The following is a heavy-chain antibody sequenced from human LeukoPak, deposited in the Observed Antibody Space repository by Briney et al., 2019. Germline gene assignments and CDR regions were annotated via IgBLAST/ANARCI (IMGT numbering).Heavy chain of an antibody. CDR2: IYYSGGT. D-gene: IGHD3-9*01. Sequence: PSETLSLTCTVSGGSISSYYWSWIRQPPGKGLEWIGYIYYSGGTNYKSSLKSRVTISVDTSRNQFSLKLRSVTAADTAVYYCARELRYFDWFHNWYFDLWGRGTLVTVSS. CDR1: GGSISSYY. CDR3: ARELRYFDWFHNWYFDL. J-gene: IGHJ2*01. V-gene: IGHV4-59*01.